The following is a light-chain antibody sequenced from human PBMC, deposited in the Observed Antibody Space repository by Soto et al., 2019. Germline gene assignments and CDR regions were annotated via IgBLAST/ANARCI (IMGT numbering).Light chain of an antibody. J-gene: IGLJ2*01. CDR2: EGN. V-gene: IGLV2-23*01. CDR3: SSYVGSGTYVV. CDR1: SSDVGTYNL. Sequence: HFALTQPASVSGSPGQSITISWTGTSSDVGTYNLVSWYQQHPGNAPKLMIYEGNKRPSGVSNRFSGSKSGNTASLTISGLQAEDEGDYYCSSYVGSGTYVVFGGGTKLTVL.